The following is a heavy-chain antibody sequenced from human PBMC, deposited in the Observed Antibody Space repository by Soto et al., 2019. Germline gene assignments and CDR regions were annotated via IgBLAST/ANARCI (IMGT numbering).Heavy chain of an antibody. CDR2: IFSNDEK. D-gene: IGHD6-13*01. CDR3: ASTYTTSWYWFDP. J-gene: IGHJ5*02. V-gene: IGHV2-26*04. CDR1: GFSLSNAGLG. Sequence: QVTVKESGPVLVKPTETLTLTCTVSGFSLSNAGLGVSWIRQPPGKALEWLANIFSNDEKSYSTSLKSRPTISKDTSKSQVVLTMTNMDPVDTATYYCASTYTTSWYWFDPWGQGTLVTVSS.